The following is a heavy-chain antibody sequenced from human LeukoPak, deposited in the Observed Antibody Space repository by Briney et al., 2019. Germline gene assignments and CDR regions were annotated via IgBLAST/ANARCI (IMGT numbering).Heavy chain of an antibody. D-gene: IGHD5-24*01. CDR3: ARREGSNWFYFDS. Sequence: SETLSLTCTVSGGSISSDSFYWGWIRQPPGKGLEWIGSISYSGSTYYNPSLKSRVTISLDTSKNQFSLKLSSVTAADTAVYYCARREGSNWFYFDSWGQGTLVTVTS. J-gene: IGHJ4*02. CDR2: ISYSGST. CDR1: GGSISSDSFY. V-gene: IGHV4-39*01.